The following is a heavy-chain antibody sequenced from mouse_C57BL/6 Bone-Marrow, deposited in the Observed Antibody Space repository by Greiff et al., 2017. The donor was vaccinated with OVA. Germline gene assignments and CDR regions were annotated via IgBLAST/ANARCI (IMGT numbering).Heavy chain of an antibody. D-gene: IGHD1-1*01. CDR1: GYTFTDYY. Sequence: VQLQQSGPVLVKPGASVKMSCKASGYTFTDYYMNWVKQSHGKSLEWIGVINPYNGGTSYNQKFKGKATLTVDKSSSTAYMELNSLTSEDSAVYYCAICYYYGSSYLDYWGQGTTLTVSS. J-gene: IGHJ2*01. V-gene: IGHV1-19*01. CDR3: AICYYYGSSYLDY. CDR2: INPYNGGT.